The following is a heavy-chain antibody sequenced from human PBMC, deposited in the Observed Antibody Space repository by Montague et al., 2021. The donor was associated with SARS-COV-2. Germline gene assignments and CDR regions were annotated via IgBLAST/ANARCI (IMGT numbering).Heavy chain of an antibody. V-gene: IGHV4-39*01. D-gene: IGHD3-9*01. CDR2: IYYSGST. Sequence: SETLSLTCTVSGGSISSSSYYWGWIRQPPGKELEWIGSIYYSGSTYYNPSLKSRVTISVDTSKNQFSLKLSSVTAADTAVYYCARPVSYYDILSSSTNWFDPWGQGTLVTGSS. CDR3: ARPVSYYDILSSSTNWFDP. CDR1: GGSISSSSYY. J-gene: IGHJ5*02.